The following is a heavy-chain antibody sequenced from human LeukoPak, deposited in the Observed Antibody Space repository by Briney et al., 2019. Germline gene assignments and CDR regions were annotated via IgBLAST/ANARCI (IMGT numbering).Heavy chain of an antibody. J-gene: IGHJ4*02. CDR3: AGVQRIATLGITRDFDY. Sequence: SETLSLTCTVSGGSISTSSYYWGWIRQPPGKGLEWIASIFYTGSTYYNPSLKSRATISVGTSKNQFSVNLRSVTAADTAVYYCAGVQRIATLGITRDFDYWGQGTLVTVSS. CDR2: IFYTGST. D-gene: IGHD1-20*01. V-gene: IGHV4-39*07. CDR1: GGSISTSSYY.